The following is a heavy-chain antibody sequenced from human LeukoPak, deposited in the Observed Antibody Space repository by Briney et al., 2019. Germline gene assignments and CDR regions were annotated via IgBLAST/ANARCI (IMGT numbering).Heavy chain of an antibody. Sequence: GGSLRLSCAASGFTFDDYAMHWVRQAPGKGLEWDSGISWNSGSIGYADSVKGRFTISRDNAKNSLYLQMNSLRAEDTALYYCAKDLSSGWYGDAFDIWGQGTMVTVSS. CDR2: ISWNSGSI. V-gene: IGHV3-9*01. CDR3: AKDLSSGWYGDAFDI. J-gene: IGHJ3*02. D-gene: IGHD6-19*01. CDR1: GFTFDDYA.